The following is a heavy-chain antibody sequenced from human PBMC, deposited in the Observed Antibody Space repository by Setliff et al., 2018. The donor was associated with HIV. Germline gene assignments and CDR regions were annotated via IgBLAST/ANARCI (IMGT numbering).Heavy chain of an antibody. CDR3: ARGRDYYGSGSYFNGRANSYYFMDV. V-gene: IGHV4-34*01. J-gene: IGHJ6*03. CDR2: INHSGST. D-gene: IGHD3-10*01. CDR1: GGSFSGYY. Sequence: PSETLSLTCAVYGGSFSGYYWSWIRQPPGKGLEWTGEINHSGSTNYNPSPKSRVTISVDTSKNQFSLRLSSVTAADTAVYYCARGRDYYGSGSYFNGRANSYYFMDVWGKGTTVTVSS.